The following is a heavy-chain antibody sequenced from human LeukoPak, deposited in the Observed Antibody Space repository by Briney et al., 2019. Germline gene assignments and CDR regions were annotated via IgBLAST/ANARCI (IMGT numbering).Heavy chain of an antibody. Sequence: GGSLRLSCAASGFTLDDYGMSWVRQAPGKGLEWVSGTNWNGGSTGYVDSVKGRFTISRDNAKNSLYLQMNSLRAEDTAVYYCASTSYYYDSSGYYLDYWGQGTLVTVSS. CDR2: TNWNGGST. V-gene: IGHV3-20*04. CDR1: GFTLDDYG. J-gene: IGHJ4*02. D-gene: IGHD3-22*01. CDR3: ASTSYYYDSSGYYLDY.